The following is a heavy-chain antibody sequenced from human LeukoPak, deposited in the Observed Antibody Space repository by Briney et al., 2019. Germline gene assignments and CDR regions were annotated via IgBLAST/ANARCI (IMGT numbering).Heavy chain of an antibody. CDR1: GFTFSDYY. CDR2: ISSSGSTI. D-gene: IGHD6-13*01. J-gene: IGHJ4*02. Sequence: GGSLRPSCAASGFTFSDYYMSWIRQAPGKGLEWVSYISSSGSTIYYADSVKGRFTISRDNAKNSLYLQMNSLRAEDTAVYYCASGIAAAGTGGYYFDYWGQGTLVTVSS. V-gene: IGHV3-11*04. CDR3: ASGIAAAGTGGYYFDY.